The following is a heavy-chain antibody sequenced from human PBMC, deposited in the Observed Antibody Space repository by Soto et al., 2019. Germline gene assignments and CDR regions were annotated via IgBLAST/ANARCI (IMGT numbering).Heavy chain of an antibody. V-gene: IGHV4-39*01. D-gene: IGHD3-3*01. CDR2: IYYSGST. J-gene: IGHJ5*02. CDR1: GGSISSSSYY. Sequence: SETLSLTCTVSGGSISSSSYYWGWIRQPPGKGLEWIGSIYYSGSTYYNPSLKSRVTISVDTSKNQFSLKLSSVTAADTAVYYCARQGDDFWSGYTNWFDPWGQGTLVTVS. CDR3: ARQGDDFWSGYTNWFDP.